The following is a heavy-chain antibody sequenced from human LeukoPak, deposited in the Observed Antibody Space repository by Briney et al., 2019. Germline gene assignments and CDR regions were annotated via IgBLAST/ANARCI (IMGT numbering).Heavy chain of an antibody. CDR2: LSASGGTT. Sequence: PGGSLRLSCAASGFTFGSYAMTWVRQAPGEGLEWVSSLSASGGTTYYAGSVKGRFTVSRDNSKNTLYLQMNSLRAEDTAVYYCARRLEYSGSKGVFDYWGQGTLVTVSS. CDR3: ARRLEYSGSKGVFDY. V-gene: IGHV3-23*01. J-gene: IGHJ4*02. D-gene: IGHD1-26*01. CDR1: GFTFGSYA.